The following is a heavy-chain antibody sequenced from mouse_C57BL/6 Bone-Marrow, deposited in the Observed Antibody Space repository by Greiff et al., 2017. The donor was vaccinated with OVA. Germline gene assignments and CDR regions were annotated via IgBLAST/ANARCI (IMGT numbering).Heavy chain of an antibody. V-gene: IGHV1-82*01. CDR3: ANLASYAMDY. D-gene: IGHD6-1*01. J-gene: IGHJ4*01. CDR1: GYAFSSSW. CDR2: IYPGDGGT. Sequence: QVQLQQSGPELVKPGASVKISCKASGYAFSSSWMNWVKQRPGKGLEWIGRIYPGDGGTNYNGKFKGKATLTADKSSSTAYMQLSSLTSEYSAVYFCANLASYAMDYWGQGTSVTVSS.